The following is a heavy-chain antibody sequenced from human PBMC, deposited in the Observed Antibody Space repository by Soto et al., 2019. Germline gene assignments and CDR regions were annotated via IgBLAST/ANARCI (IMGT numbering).Heavy chain of an antibody. J-gene: IGHJ5*02. CDR1: GGSVNGYC. D-gene: IGHD3-3*01. V-gene: IGHV4-34*01. Sequence: SETLSLTCAVYGGSVNGYCWNWIRQPPGKGLEWIGEINHTGGTHYNPSLKSRVTMSVDTSKNQFSLRLSSVTAADTAIYYCATRITVFGLLIPPFDPWGQGTQVTVSS. CDR2: INHTGGT. CDR3: ATRITVFGLLIPPFDP.